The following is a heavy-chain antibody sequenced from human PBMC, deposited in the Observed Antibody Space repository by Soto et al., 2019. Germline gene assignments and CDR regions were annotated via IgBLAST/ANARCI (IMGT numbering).Heavy chain of an antibody. Sequence: ASVKVSCKASGYTFTGYYMHWVRQAPGQGLEWMGWINPSGGSTSYAQKFQGRVTMTRDTSTSTVYMELSSLRSEDTAVYYCASYIAVAAMRNDYWGQGTLVTVSS. D-gene: IGHD6-19*01. CDR3: ASYIAVAAMRNDY. CDR2: INPSGGST. CDR1: GYTFTGYY. V-gene: IGHV1-46*01. J-gene: IGHJ4*02.